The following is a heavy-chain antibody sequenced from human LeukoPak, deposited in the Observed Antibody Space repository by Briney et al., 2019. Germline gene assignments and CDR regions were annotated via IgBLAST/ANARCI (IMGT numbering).Heavy chain of an antibody. J-gene: IGHJ6*03. CDR3: ARNPPTATVPYYYYYMDV. CDR1: GYTFTGYY. CDR2: INPNSGGT. Sequence: GASVKVSCKASGYTFTGYYMHWVRQAPGQGLEWMGRINPNSGGTNYAQKFQGRVTMTRDTSISTAYMELSRLRSDDTAVYYCARNPPTATVPYYYYYMDVWGKGTTVTVSS. V-gene: IGHV1-2*06. D-gene: IGHD2-21*02.